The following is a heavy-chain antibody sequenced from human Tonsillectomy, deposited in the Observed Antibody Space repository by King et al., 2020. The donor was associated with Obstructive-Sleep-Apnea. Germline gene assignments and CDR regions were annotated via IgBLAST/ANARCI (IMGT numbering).Heavy chain of an antibody. CDR2: ISSSSGTI. J-gene: IGHJ4*02. D-gene: IGHD3-9*01. CDR3: ARDAARYFDWLLSPFDY. Sequence: VQLVESGGGLVQPGGSLRLSCAASGFTFSNYNMNWVRQAPGKGLEWVSYISSSSGTIYYADSVKGRFTISRGNAKNSLYLQMNSLRAEDTAVYYCARDAARYFDWLLSPFDYWGQGTLVTVSS. V-gene: IGHV3-48*04. CDR1: GFTFSNYN.